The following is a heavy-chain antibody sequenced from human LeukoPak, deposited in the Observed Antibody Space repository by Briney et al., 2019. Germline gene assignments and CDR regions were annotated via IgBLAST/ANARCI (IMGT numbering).Heavy chain of an antibody. J-gene: IGHJ5*02. CDR2: INTDGSST. CDR3: ARESGIAAALDL. V-gene: IGHV3-74*01. CDR1: GFTFSSYW. Sequence: GGSLRLSCAASGFTFSSYWMHWVRQAPGKGLVWVSRINTDGSSTSYADSVKGRFTISRDNAKNTLYLQMNSLRAEDTAVYYCARESGIAAALDLWGQGTLVAVSS. D-gene: IGHD6-13*01.